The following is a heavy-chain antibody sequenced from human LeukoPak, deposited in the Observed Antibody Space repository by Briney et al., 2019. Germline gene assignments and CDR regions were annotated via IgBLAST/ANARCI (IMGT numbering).Heavy chain of an antibody. Sequence: GAPVKVSCKASGGTFSSYAISWVRQAPGQGLEWMGRIIPILGIANYAQKFQGRVTITADKSTSTAYMELSSLRSEDTAVYYCASPYGMDVWGQGTTVTVSS. CDR3: ASPYGMDV. CDR2: IIPILGIA. V-gene: IGHV1-69*04. CDR1: GGTFSSYA. J-gene: IGHJ6*02.